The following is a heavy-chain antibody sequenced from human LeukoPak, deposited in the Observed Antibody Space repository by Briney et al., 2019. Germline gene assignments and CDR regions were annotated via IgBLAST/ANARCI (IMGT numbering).Heavy chain of an antibody. CDR2: INHSGST. CDR1: GGSFSGYY. D-gene: IGHD3-9*01. Sequence: PSETLSLTCAGYGGSFSGYYWSWIRQPPGKGLEWIGEINHSGSTNYNPSLKSRVTISVDTSKNQFSLKLSSVTAADTAVYYCARRALYYDIMTGYYNYFDYWGQGTPVTVSS. J-gene: IGHJ4*02. CDR3: ARRALYYDIMTGYYNYFDY. V-gene: IGHV4-34*01.